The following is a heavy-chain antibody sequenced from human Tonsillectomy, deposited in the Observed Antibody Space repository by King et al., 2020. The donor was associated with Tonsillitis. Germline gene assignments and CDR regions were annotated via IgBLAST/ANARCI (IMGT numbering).Heavy chain of an antibody. CDR2: ISRSTSYI. Sequence: VQLVESGGGLVKPGGSLRLSCATSGFTFSTYTMNWVRQAPGKGLEWVSSISRSTSYIYYADSVKGRFTISRDNAKNSLYLQMNSLRAEDTAVYYCATDPYCSSTTCHPFNYMDVWGKGTTVTVSS. V-gene: IGHV3-21*06. CDR1: GFTFSTYT. J-gene: IGHJ6*03. D-gene: IGHD2-2*01. CDR3: ATDPYCSSTTCHPFNYMDV.